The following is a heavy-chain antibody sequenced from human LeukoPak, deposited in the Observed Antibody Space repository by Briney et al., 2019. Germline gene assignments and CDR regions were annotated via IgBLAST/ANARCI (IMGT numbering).Heavy chain of an antibody. J-gene: IGHJ4*02. CDR1: GFTFNNYW. Sequence: GGSLRLSCAASGFTFNNYWIHWVRQVPGKGLVWVSRINNDGSSASYVDSVKGRFTISRDNAKNTLFLQMNSLRAEDTAVYYCARQKTPHGNFDYWGQGTLVTVSS. D-gene: IGHD1-26*01. CDR3: ARQKTPHGNFDY. CDR2: INNDGSSA. V-gene: IGHV3-74*01.